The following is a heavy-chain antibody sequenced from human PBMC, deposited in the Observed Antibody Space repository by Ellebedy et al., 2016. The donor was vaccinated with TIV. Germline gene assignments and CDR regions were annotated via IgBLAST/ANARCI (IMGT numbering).Heavy chain of an antibody. CDR3: ARHPLEWLVGPMYFDN. J-gene: IGHJ4*02. CDR1: GVSFSGHH. D-gene: IGHD6-19*01. CDR2: INHSGST. V-gene: IGHV4-34*01. Sequence: MPGGSLRLSCAVYGVSFSGHHWTWIRQSPGKGLKWIGGINHSGSTNYNPSLQSRVTISVDTSKNQFSLRLSSVTAADTAVYNCARHPLEWLVGPMYFDNWGQGTLVTVSS.